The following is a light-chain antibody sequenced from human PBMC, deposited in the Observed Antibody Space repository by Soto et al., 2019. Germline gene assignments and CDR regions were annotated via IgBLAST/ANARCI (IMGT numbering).Light chain of an antibody. CDR1: QSVGST. Sequence: EIVLTQSPAALSVSPGERVTLSCWASQSVGSTLNWYQQRPGQAPRLLIYDTSIRATGIPARFSGSGSGREFTLTIASLQSEDFGVYYCQRFNRWPLSFGGGTKVEI. V-gene: IGKV3-15*01. J-gene: IGKJ4*01. CDR3: QRFNRWPLS. CDR2: DTS.